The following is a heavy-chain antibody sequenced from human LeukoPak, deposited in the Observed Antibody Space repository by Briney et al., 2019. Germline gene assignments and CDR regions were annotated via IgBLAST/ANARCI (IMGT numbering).Heavy chain of an antibody. Sequence: PGGSLRLSCAASGFTFSSYAMSWVRQAPGKGLEWVSAISGSGGSTYYADSVKGRFTISRDNSKNTLYLQMNSLRAEDTAVYYCAKHYRYCTSGVCYTEVPRSPPLHAGLFDYWGQGTLVTVSS. CDR2: ISGSGGST. J-gene: IGHJ4*02. CDR1: GFTFSSYA. CDR3: AKHYRYCTSGVCYTEVPRSPPLHAGLFDY. V-gene: IGHV3-23*01. D-gene: IGHD2-8*01.